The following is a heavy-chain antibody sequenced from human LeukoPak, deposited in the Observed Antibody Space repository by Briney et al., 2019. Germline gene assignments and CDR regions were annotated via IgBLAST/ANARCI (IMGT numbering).Heavy chain of an antibody. CDR3: AKGRATGSVDY. CDR1: GFTFISYA. CDR2: ISGSGSIT. Sequence: GGSLRLSCAASGFTFISYAMSWVRQAPGKGLEWVSAISGSGSITYYADSVKGRFTISRDNSKNTLYLQMNSLRAEDMAVYYCAKGRATGSVDYWGQGTLVTVSS. J-gene: IGHJ4*02. V-gene: IGHV3-23*01. D-gene: IGHD1-26*01.